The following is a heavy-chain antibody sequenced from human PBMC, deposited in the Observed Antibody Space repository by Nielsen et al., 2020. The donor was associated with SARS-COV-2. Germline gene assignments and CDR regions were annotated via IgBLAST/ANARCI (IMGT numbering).Heavy chain of an antibody. CDR3: ANGAGHYGMDV. D-gene: IGHD3-10*01. Sequence: GRSLRLSCAASGFTFDDYAMHWVRQAPGKGLEWVSGISWNSGSIGYADSVKGRFTISRDNAKNSLYLQMNSLRAEDTALYYCANGAGHYGMDVWGQGTTVTVSS. J-gene: IGHJ6*02. CDR2: ISWNSGSI. CDR1: GFTFDDYA. V-gene: IGHV3-9*01.